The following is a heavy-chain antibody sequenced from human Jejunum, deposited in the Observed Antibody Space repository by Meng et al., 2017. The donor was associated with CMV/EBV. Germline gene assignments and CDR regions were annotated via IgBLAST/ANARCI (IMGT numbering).Heavy chain of an antibody. CDR2: MREDGSRK. V-gene: IGHV3-30*02. Sequence: TYGMLWVRQVSGKGLEWVAFMREDGSRKFYAASVKGRFTISRDNSKNTLYVQMNSLRDEDTAVYYCATEYSSSPGVVLGDASHIWGQGTGVTVSS. CDR1: TYG. D-gene: IGHD6-6*01. J-gene: IGHJ3*02. CDR3: ATEYSSSPGVVLGDASHI.